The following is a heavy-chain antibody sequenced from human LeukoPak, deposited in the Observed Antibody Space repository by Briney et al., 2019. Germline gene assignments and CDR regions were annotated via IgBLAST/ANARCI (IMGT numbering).Heavy chain of an antibody. Sequence: SETLSLTCAVYGGSFSGYYWSWIRQPPGKGLEWIGEINHSGSTNYNPSLKSRVTISVDTSKNQFSLKLSSVTAADTAVYYCARGVNYGDPRGDWFDPWGQGTLVTVSS. CDR2: INHSGST. CDR1: GGSFSGYY. V-gene: IGHV4-34*01. J-gene: IGHJ5*02. CDR3: ARGVNYGDPRGDWFDP. D-gene: IGHD4-17*01.